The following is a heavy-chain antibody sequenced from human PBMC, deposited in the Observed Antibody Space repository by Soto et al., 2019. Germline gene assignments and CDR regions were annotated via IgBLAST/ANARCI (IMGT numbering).Heavy chain of an antibody. CDR1: GGTFSSYP. Sequence: SAKVSCKASGGTFSSYPMTRVRQAPGQGLDWMGEIIPIFGSTNVAQKFQGRVTITADKSTTTAYMELSSLTSEDTAVYYCARMGGSFLDSWGQGTLVTVSS. CDR2: IIPIFGST. J-gene: IGHJ5*01. D-gene: IGHD1-26*01. CDR3: ARMGGSFLDS. V-gene: IGHV1-69*06.